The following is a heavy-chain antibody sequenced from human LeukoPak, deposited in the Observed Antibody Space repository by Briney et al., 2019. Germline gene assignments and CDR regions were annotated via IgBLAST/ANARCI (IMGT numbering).Heavy chain of an antibody. CDR2: ISGNGGRT. CDR3: VRDGVGAPPFDY. V-gene: IGHV3-23*01. J-gene: IGHJ4*02. D-gene: IGHD1-26*01. CDR1: GFSFISHA. Sequence: GGSLRLSCAASGFSFISHAMSWVRQAPGKGLEWVSSISGNGGRTYYADSVKGRFTISRDNAKNTLFLQMNSLRAEDTAVYYCVRDGVGAPPFDYWGQGALVTVSS.